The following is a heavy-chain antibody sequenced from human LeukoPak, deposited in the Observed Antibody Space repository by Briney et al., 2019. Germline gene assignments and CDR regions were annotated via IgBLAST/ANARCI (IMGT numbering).Heavy chain of an antibody. D-gene: IGHD3-3*01. CDR3: ARDSEIFGVVTPTFDY. V-gene: IGHV1-69*05. CDR1: GGTFSSYA. CDR2: IIPIFGTA. J-gene: IGHJ4*02. Sequence: SVKVSCKASGGTFSSYAISWVRQAPGQGLEWMGRIIPIFGTANYAQKFQGRVTITTDESTSTAYMELSSQRSEDTAVYYCARDSEIFGVVTPTFDYWGQGTLVTVSS.